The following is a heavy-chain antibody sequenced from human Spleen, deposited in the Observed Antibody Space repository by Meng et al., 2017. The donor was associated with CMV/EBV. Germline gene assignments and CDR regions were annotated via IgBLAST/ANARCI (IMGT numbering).Heavy chain of an antibody. V-gene: IGHV4-31*02. D-gene: IGHD6-13*01. Sequence: RGGYYWSWIRQYPGKGLEWIGYIYQSGSTYYNPSLKSRVTISVDTSKNQFSLKLSSVTAADTAVYYCARGGLYAGYSSSWRRGDFDYWGQGTLVTVSS. CDR3: ARGGLYAGYSSSWRRGDFDY. CDR1: RGGYY. J-gene: IGHJ4*02. CDR2: IYQSGST.